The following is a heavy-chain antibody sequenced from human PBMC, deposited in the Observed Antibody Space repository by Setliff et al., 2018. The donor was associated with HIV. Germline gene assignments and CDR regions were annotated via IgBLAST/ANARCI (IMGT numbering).Heavy chain of an antibody. Sequence: PSETLSLTCTVSGGSIRNYYWSWIRQPPGKGLEWIGYIYYSGSTNYNPSLKLRVTILVDSSRNQFSLRLSSVTAADTAVYYCARHRYYDILFDPWGQGTLVTVSS. J-gene: IGHJ5*02. V-gene: IGHV4-59*08. CDR1: GGSIRNYY. CDR2: IYYSGST. CDR3: ARHRYYDILFDP. D-gene: IGHD3-9*01.